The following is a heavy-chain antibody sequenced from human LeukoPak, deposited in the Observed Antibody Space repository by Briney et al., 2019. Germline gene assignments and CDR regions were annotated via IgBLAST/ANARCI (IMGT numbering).Heavy chain of an antibody. D-gene: IGHD3-3*01. J-gene: IGHJ5*02. Sequence: GASVKVSCKASGYTFTGYYMHWVRQAPGQGLEWMGWINPNSGGTNYAQKFQGRVTMTRDTSVSTAYMELSRLRSDDTAVYYCAREPTRHYDFWSGEIRQNWFDPWGQGTLVTVSS. CDR1: GYTFTGYY. V-gene: IGHV1-2*02. CDR3: AREPTRHYDFWSGEIRQNWFDP. CDR2: INPNSGGT.